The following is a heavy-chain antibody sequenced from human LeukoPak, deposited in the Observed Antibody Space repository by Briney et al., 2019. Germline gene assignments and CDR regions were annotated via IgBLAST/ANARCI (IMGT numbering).Heavy chain of an antibody. CDR3: AKDTRDGYNPGDY. Sequence: PGGSLRLSCAASGFTFSSYAMSWVRQAPGKGLEWVSAISGSGGSTYYADSVKGRFTISRDNSKNTLYLQLNSLRAEDTAVYYCAKDTRDGYNPGDYWGKGTLVTVSS. CDR1: GFTFSSYA. J-gene: IGHJ4*02. V-gene: IGHV3-23*01. CDR2: ISGSGGST. D-gene: IGHD5-24*01.